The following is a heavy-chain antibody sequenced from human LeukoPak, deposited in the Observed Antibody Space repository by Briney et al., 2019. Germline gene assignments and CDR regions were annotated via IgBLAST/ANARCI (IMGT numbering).Heavy chain of an antibody. Sequence: ASVKVSCKASGYTFTSYYTHWVRQAPGQGLEWMGIINPSGGSTSYAQKFQGRVTMTRDTSTSTVYMELSSLRSEDTAVYYCAISKVPAAMGDYWGQGTLVTVSS. J-gene: IGHJ4*02. CDR3: AISKVPAAMGDY. V-gene: IGHV1-46*01. D-gene: IGHD2-2*01. CDR2: INPSGGST. CDR1: GYTFTSYY.